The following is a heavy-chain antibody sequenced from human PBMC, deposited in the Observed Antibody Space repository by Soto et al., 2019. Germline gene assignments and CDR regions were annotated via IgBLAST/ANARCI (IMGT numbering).Heavy chain of an antibody. CDR3: ARDKLLTGLGDYYGMDV. V-gene: IGHV3-13*01. Sequence: SLRLSCAASGFTFSSYDMHWVRQATGKGLEWVSAIGTAGDTYYPGSVKGRFTISRENAKNSLYLQMNSLRAGDTAVYYCARDKLLTGLGDYYGMDVWGQGTTVTVSS. CDR1: GFTFSSYD. CDR2: IGTAGDT. J-gene: IGHJ6*02. D-gene: IGHD3-9*01.